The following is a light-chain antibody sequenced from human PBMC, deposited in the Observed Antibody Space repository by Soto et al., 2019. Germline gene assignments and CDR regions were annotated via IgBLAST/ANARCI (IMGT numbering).Light chain of an antibody. J-gene: IGKJ2*01. V-gene: IGKV1-39*01. Sequence: DIQMTQSPSSLSASVGDRVTITCRASQSISSYLNWYQQKPGKAPKLLIYAASSLQSGVPSRFSGSGSGTDFTLTISSLQPEDFATYYCQHSYSTLPYTFGQGTKLEIK. CDR3: QHSYSTLPYT. CDR2: AAS. CDR1: QSISSY.